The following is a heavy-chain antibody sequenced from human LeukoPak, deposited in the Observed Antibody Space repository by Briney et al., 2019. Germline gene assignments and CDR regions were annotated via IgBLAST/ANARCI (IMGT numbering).Heavy chain of an antibody. J-gene: IGHJ4*02. Sequence: GGSLRLSCAASGFTFSSYAMSWVRQAPGKGLEWVSAISGSGGSTYYADSVKGRFTISRDNSKNTLYLQMNSLRAEDTAVYYCASAPGGYDYVWGSYRYYFDYWGQGALVTVSS. CDR3: ASAPGGYDYVWGSYRYYFDY. CDR2: ISGSGGST. D-gene: IGHD3-16*02. CDR1: GFTFSSYA. V-gene: IGHV3-23*01.